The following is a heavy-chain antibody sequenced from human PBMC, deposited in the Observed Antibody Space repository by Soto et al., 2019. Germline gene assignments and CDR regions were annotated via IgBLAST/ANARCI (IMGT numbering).Heavy chain of an antibody. Sequence: ASVKVSCKASGYTFTSYGISWVRQAPGQGLEWMGWIGAYNGNTNYAQKLQGRVTMTTDTSTSTAYMELRSLRSDDTAVYYCARVKYSGYEAGYWGQGTLVTVSS. J-gene: IGHJ4*02. D-gene: IGHD5-12*01. V-gene: IGHV1-18*01. CDR1: GYTFTSYG. CDR2: IGAYNGNT. CDR3: ARVKYSGYEAGY.